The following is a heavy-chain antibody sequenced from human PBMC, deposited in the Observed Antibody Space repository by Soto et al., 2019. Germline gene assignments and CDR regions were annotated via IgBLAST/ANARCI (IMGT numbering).Heavy chain of an antibody. CDR2: IYYSGST. D-gene: IGHD6-19*01. Sequence: LSLTCAVSGYSITNGYYWGWIRQPPGMGLEWIGSIYYSGSTNYNPSLKSRVTISVDTSKNQFSLKLSSVTAADTAVYYCARERIIAVAGYDYWGQGTLVTVSS. CDR1: GYSITNGYY. V-gene: IGHV4-38-2*02. J-gene: IGHJ4*02. CDR3: ARERIIAVAGYDY.